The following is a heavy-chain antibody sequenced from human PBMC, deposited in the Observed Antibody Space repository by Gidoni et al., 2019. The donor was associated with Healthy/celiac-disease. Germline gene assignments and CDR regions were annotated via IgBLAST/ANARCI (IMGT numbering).Heavy chain of an antibody. J-gene: IGHJ4*02. CDR2: INAGNGNT. CDR1: GYTFTSYA. CDR3: ARSLALSGSYHDY. Sequence: QVPLVQSGAEVKKPGASVKVSCKASGYTFTSYAMHWVRQAPGQRLEWMGWINAGNGNTKYSQKFQGRGTITRDTSASTAYMELSSLRSEDTAVYYCARSLALSGSYHDYWGQGTLVTVSS. D-gene: IGHD1-26*01. V-gene: IGHV1-3*01.